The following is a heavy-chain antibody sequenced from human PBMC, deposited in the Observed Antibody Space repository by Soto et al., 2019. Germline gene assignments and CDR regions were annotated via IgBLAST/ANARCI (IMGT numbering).Heavy chain of an antibody. V-gene: IGHV3-23*01. CDR2: ISGSGGST. CDR3: AKGGSYDFWSGSSSNYYYMDV. D-gene: IGHD3-3*01. J-gene: IGHJ6*03. Sequence: GGSLRLSCAASGFTFSSYAMSWVRQAPGKGLEWVSAISGSGGSTYYADSVKGRFTISRDNSKNTLYLQMNSLRAEDTAVYYCAKGGSYDFWSGSSSNYYYMDVWGKGTTVTVSS. CDR1: GFTFSSYA.